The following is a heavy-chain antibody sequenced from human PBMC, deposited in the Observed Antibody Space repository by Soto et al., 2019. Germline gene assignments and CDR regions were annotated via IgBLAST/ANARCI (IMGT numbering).Heavy chain of an antibody. V-gene: IGHV4-59*01. CDR2: IYYSGST. Sequence: SETLSLTCTVSGGSISSYYWSWIRQPPGKGLEWIGYIYYSGSTNYNPSLKSRVTISVDTSKNQFSLKLSSVTAADTAVYYCARVPHYYDSGGDPIDAFDIWGQGTMDTVSS. CDR1: GGSISSYY. CDR3: ARVPHYYDSGGDPIDAFDI. J-gene: IGHJ3*02. D-gene: IGHD3-22*01.